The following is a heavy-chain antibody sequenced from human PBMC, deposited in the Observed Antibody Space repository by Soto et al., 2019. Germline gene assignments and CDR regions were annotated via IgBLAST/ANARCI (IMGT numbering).Heavy chain of an antibody. V-gene: IGHV1-18*01. Sequence: ASVKVSCKASGYTFTSYGISWVRQAPGQGLEWMGWISAYNGNTNYAQKLQGRVTMTTDTSTSTAYMELRSLRSDDTAVYYCARADYDFWSGYYYDYWGQGTLVTVSS. D-gene: IGHD3-3*01. CDR3: ARADYDFWSGYYYDY. CDR1: GYTFTSYG. J-gene: IGHJ4*02. CDR2: ISAYNGNT.